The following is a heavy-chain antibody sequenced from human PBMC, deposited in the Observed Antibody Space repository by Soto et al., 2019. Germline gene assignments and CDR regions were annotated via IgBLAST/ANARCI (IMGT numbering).Heavy chain of an antibody. CDR2: IIPIFGTA. V-gene: IGHV1-69*06. J-gene: IGHJ4*02. CDR3: ARAGGSGSYHYFDY. CDR1: GGTFSSYA. D-gene: IGHD3-10*01. Sequence: SVKVSCKASGGTFSSYAISWVRQAPGQGLEWMGGIIPIFGTANYAQKFQGRVTITADKSTSTAYMELSSLRSEDTAVYYCARAGGSGSYHYFDYWGQGTLVTVSS.